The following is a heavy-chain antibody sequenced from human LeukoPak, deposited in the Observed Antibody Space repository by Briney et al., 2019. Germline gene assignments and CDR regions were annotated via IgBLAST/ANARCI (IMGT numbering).Heavy chain of an antibody. J-gene: IGHJ4*02. D-gene: IGHD2-8*01. CDR2: ISGRGGST. CDR1: GFTLSSYA. CDR3: AKSKVLMVYAIDY. Sequence: PGGSLRLSCGASGFTLSSYAMRWVRQARGKGVEGGSAISGRGGSTYYADSVKGRFTISRDNSKNTLYLQMNSLRAEDTAVYYCAKSKVLMVYAIDYWGQGTLVTVSS. V-gene: IGHV3-23*01.